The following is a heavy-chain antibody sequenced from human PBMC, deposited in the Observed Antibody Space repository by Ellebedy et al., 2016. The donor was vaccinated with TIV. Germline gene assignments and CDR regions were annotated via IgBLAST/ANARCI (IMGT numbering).Heavy chain of an antibody. CDR1: GFTFSSYA. CDR3: AKDEDTDYGDWYFDL. Sequence: PGGSLRLSCAASGFTFSSYAMTWVRQAPGKGLEWVSAINSISGSTWYAESVKGRFPISRDNSKNTLYLQMNSLRAEDTALYYCAKDEDTDYGDWYFDLWGRGTLVIVSS. J-gene: IGHJ2*01. CDR2: INSISGST. D-gene: IGHD4-17*01. V-gene: IGHV3-23*01.